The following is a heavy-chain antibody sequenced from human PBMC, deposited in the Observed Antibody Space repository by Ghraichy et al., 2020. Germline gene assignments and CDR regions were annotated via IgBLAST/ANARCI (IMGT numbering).Heavy chain of an antibody. Sequence: GESLNISCAASGFTLSTYTMHWLRQAPGKGLEWVADISSDGSNIYYADSVKGRFTISRDNSKNTLYLQLNNLTTEDTAVYFCARPHSGSYYPFAFWGQGTLVTVSS. CDR2: ISSDGSNI. CDR1: GFTLSTYT. CDR3: ARPHSGSYYPFAF. V-gene: IGHV3-30-3*01. D-gene: IGHD1-26*01. J-gene: IGHJ4*02.